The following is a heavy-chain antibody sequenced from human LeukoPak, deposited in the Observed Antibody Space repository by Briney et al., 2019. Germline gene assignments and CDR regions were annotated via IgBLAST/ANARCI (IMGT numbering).Heavy chain of an antibody. D-gene: IGHD6-6*01. J-gene: IGHJ6*02. CDR1: GFTFSSYS. CDR2: ISSSGSTI. Sequence: GGSLRLSCAASGFTFSSYSMNWVRQAPGKGLEWVSYISSSGSTIYYADSVKGRFTISRDNAKNSLYLQMNSLRAEDTAVYYCARALGTGSSSLGYYYGMDVWGQGTTVTVSS. V-gene: IGHV3-48*01. CDR3: ARALGTGSSSLGYYYGMDV.